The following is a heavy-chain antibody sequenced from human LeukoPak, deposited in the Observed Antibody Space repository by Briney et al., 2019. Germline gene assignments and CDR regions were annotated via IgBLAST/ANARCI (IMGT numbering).Heavy chain of an antibody. CDR3: ASGVYSSGWYLDY. J-gene: IGHJ4*02. Sequence: GGSLRLSCAASAFPFSSYVMHWVRQAPGKGLEWVAVIWHDGSHKYYADSVTGRFTISRDNSKNTLYLQMNSLRAEDTAVYYCASGVYSSGWYLDYWGQGTLVTVSS. D-gene: IGHD6-19*01. V-gene: IGHV3-33*01. CDR2: IWHDGSHK. CDR1: AFPFSSYV.